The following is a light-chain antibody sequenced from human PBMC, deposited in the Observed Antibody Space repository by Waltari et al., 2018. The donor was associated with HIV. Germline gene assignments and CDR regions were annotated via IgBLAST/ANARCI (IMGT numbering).Light chain of an antibody. CDR1: SSDVGGYNY. V-gene: IGLV2-8*01. J-gene: IGLJ2*01. Sequence: QSALTQPPSASGSPGQSVTISCTGTSSDVGGYNYVSWYQQHPGKAPKLMIYEVTKRPSGVPDRFSGSKSGNTASLTFSGLQAEDEADYYCSSYAGSSNLRVFGGGTKLTVL. CDR2: EVT. CDR3: SSYAGSSNLRV.